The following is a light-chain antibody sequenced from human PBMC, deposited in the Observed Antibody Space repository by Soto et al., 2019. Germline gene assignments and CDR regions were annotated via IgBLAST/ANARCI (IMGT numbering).Light chain of an antibody. Sequence: EIVLTQSPATLSLSPGERATLSCTASQSVSSYLAWYQQKPGQAPRLLIYDSSNRAAGIPARFSGSGSWTDFTRTISSLQPEDFAVYYGQQRSNWPWTFGQGTKVEIK. CDR1: QSVSSY. V-gene: IGKV3-11*01. CDR3: QQRSNWPWT. J-gene: IGKJ1*01. CDR2: DSS.